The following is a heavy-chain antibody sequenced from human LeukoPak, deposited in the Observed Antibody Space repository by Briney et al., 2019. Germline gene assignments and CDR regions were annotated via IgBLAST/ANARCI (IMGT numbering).Heavy chain of an antibody. V-gene: IGHV3-23*01. D-gene: IGHD3-22*01. J-gene: IGHJ4*02. Sequence: GGSLRLSCAASGFTFTRYSMTWVRQAPGKGLEWVSAISGSGGSTYYADSVKGRFTISRDNSKNTLYLQMNSLRAEDTAVYHCAKGFNYYDSSGYDYWGQGTLVTVSS. CDR1: GFTFTRYS. CDR3: AKGFNYYDSSGYDY. CDR2: ISGSGGST.